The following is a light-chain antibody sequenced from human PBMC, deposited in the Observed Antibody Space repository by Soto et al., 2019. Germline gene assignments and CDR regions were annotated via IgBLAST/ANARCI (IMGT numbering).Light chain of an antibody. Sequence: QSLLTQPPSASGSPGQSVTISCTVTRSDVVAYNYVSLYQHHPGKAPKLMIYEVYKRPSGVPDRFSGSKPGNPASLTVSGLQAEDEADYYCTSHAGSENFPYVFGTGTKVTV. CDR1: RSDVVAYNY. CDR2: EVY. J-gene: IGLJ1*01. V-gene: IGLV2-8*01. CDR3: TSHAGSENFPYV.